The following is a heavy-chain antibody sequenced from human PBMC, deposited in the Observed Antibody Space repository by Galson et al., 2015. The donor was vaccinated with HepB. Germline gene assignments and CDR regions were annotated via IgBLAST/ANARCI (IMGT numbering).Heavy chain of an antibody. CDR3: ARAYSFGYAFDF. Sequence: SLRLSCAASGFIFRNHAMNWVRQAPGKRLEWVSSISASGFNTYYADSVKGRFTISRDNSKNTLYLQLNSLRAEDTAMYYCARAYSFGYAFDFWGQGTMVTVSS. D-gene: IGHD5-18*01. V-gene: IGHV3-23*01. CDR1: GFIFRNHA. CDR2: ISASGFNT. J-gene: IGHJ3*01.